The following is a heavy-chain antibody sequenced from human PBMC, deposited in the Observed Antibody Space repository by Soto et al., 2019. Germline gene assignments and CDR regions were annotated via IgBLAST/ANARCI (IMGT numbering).Heavy chain of an antibody. D-gene: IGHD3-9*01. Sequence: PGGSLRLSCAASGFTFSSYGMHWVRQAPGKGLEWVAVISYDGGNKYYADSVKGRFTISRDNSKNTLYLQMNSLRAEDTAVYYCAKASLEGVYFDWFRPHFRYYYYGMDVWGQGTTVTVSS. CDR2: ISYDGGNK. CDR1: GFTFSSYG. J-gene: IGHJ6*02. CDR3: AKASLEGVYFDWFRPHFRYYYYGMDV. V-gene: IGHV3-30*18.